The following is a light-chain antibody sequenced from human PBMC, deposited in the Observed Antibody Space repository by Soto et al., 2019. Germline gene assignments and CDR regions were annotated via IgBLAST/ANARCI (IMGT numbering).Light chain of an antibody. Sequence: EIVLTQSPGTLSLSPGERATLSCRASQSVSRSYLAWYQQKPGQAPRILICGASSRATGIPDRFSGSGSGTDFTLTISRLEPEDFAVYYCQQYGSSPPITFGQGTRLEIK. CDR3: QQYGSSPPIT. CDR1: QSVSRSY. J-gene: IGKJ5*01. V-gene: IGKV3-20*01. CDR2: GAS.